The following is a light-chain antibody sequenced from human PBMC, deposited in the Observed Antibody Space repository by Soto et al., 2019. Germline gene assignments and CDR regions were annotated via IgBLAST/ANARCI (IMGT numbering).Light chain of an antibody. J-gene: IGLJ1*01. CDR2: EVS. CDR1: SSDVGGYNY. V-gene: IGLV2-14*01. Sequence: QSALTQPASVSGSPGQSITISCTGTSSDVGGYNYVSWYQQHQGKAPKLMIYEVSNRPSGVSNRFSGSKFGNTASLTISGLQAEYEADYYCRSYTSSSTEVFGTGTKLTVL. CDR3: RSYTSSSTEV.